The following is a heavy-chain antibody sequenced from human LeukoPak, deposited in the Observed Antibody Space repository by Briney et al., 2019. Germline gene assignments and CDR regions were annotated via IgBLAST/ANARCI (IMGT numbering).Heavy chain of an antibody. D-gene: IGHD3-10*01. CDR2: IYHNGNT. J-gene: IGHJ6*04. Sequence: PSETLSLTCAVSGYSISSGYYWGWIRQPPGKGLEWIGTIYHNGNTYYNPSLKSRVTISMDTSKNQFSLRLSSVTAADTAVYYCASYYASGVSAYDYFGMDVWGKGTTVTVSS. CDR1: GYSISSGYY. CDR3: ASYYASGVSAYDYFGMDV. V-gene: IGHV4-38-2*01.